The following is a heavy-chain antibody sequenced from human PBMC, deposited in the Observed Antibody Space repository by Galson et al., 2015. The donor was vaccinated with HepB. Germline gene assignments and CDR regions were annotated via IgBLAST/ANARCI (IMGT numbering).Heavy chain of an antibody. D-gene: IGHD2-21*02. Sequence: SLRLSCAASGFTFGDYAMSWFRQAPGKGLEWVGFIRSKAYGGTTEYAASVKGRFTISRDDSKSIAYLQMNSLKTEDTAVYYCTRGLPKGRHTPRAFDIWGQGTMVTVSS. CDR3: TRGLPKGRHTPRAFDI. CDR2: IRSKAYGGTT. V-gene: IGHV3-49*03. J-gene: IGHJ3*02. CDR1: GFTFGDYA.